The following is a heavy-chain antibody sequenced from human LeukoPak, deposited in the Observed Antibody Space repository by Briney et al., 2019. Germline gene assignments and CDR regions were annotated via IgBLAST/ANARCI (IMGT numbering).Heavy chain of an antibody. D-gene: IGHD1-1*01. V-gene: IGHV3-23*01. Sequence: PGGSLRLSCAASGFTFSSYGMSWVRQAPGKGLEWVSAISGSGGSTYYADSVKGRFTISRDNSKNTLYLQMNSLRAEDTAVYYCAKDKYPSWNVIDYWGQGTLVTVSS. CDR1: GFTFSSYG. CDR2: ISGSGGST. J-gene: IGHJ4*02. CDR3: AKDKYPSWNVIDY.